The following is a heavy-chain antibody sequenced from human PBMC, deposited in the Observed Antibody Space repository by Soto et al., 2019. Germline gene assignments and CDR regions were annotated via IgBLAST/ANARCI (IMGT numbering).Heavy chain of an antibody. CDR1: GDSVSSNSVA. V-gene: IGHV6-1*01. CDR3: TREATAVGTRGLYYCYYDMDV. J-gene: IGHJ6*02. CDR2: TYYRSKWHN. Sequence: SQTLSLTCVISGDSVSSNSVAWNWIRQSPSRGLEWLGRTYYRSKWHNDYAVSVKSRITINPDTSKNQFSLQLNSVTPEDTAVYLSTREATAVGTRGLYYCYYDMDVWGQGTTVTVSS. D-gene: IGHD6-13*01.